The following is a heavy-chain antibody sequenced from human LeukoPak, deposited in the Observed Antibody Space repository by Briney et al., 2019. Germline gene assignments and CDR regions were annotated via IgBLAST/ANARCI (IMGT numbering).Heavy chain of an antibody. CDR1: GYTFTSYY. D-gene: IGHD3-22*01. V-gene: IGHV1-2*06. J-gene: IGHJ4*02. CDR3: ARVYDSSDYYDY. CDR2: INPNSGGT. Sequence: ASVKVSCKASGYTFTSYYMHWVRQAPGQGLEWMGRINPNSGGTNYAQKFQGRVTMTRDTSISTAYMELSRLRSDDTAVYYCARVYDSSDYYDYWGQGTLVTVSS.